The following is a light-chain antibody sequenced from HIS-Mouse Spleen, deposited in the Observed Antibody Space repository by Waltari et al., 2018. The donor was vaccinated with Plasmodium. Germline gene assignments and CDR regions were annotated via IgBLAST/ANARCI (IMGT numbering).Light chain of an antibody. V-gene: IGLV3-1*01. CDR1: NLGDKY. J-gene: IGLJ1*01. CDR2: QDS. CDR3: QAWDSSTDYV. Sequence: SYELTQPPSVSVSPGQTASITCAGDNLGDKYACWSQQKPGQSPVLVIYQDSKRPSGIPERFSGSNSGNTATLTISGTQAMDEADYYCQAWDSSTDYVFGTGTKVTVL.